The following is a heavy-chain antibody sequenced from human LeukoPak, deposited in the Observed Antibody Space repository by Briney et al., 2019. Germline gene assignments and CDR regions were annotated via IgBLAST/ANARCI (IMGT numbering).Heavy chain of an antibody. CDR3: ARDRGQQLVPGWFDP. CDR2: IYYSGST. V-gene: IGHV4-59*01. CDR1: GGSISSYY. D-gene: IGHD6-13*01. Sequence: PSETLSLTCTVSGGSISSYYWSWIRQPPGKGLEWIGYIYYSGSTNYNPSLKSRVAISVDTSKNQFSLKLSSVTAADTAVYYCARDRGQQLVPGWFDPWGQGTLVTVSS. J-gene: IGHJ5*02.